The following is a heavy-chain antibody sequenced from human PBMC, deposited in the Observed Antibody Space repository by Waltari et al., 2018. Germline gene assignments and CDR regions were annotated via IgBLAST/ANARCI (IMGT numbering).Heavy chain of an antibody. Sequence: EVQLLESGGGLVQPGGSLRFSCAAPGFPFSSHYMSWVRQAPGKGLEWVSVIGSSGRNTYYADSVKGRFTISRDDSKNTLYLQMNSLRAEDTAVYYCAKGPAARTNWFDPWGQGTLVTVSS. V-gene: IGHV3-23*01. J-gene: IGHJ5*02. D-gene: IGHD2-2*01. CDR2: IGSSGRNT. CDR3: AKGPAARTNWFDP. CDR1: GFPFSSHY.